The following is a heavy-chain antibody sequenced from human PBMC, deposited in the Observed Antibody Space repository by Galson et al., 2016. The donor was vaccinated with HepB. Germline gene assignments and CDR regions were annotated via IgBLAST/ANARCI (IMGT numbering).Heavy chain of an antibody. CDR3: ARQSGDTPLFVFDF. CDR2: IHPGDSDT. Sequence: QSGAEVKKPGESLKISCQGSGFRFANTWIAWVRQMPGKGPEWMGIIHPGDSDTRYSPSFQGQVTMSADKSISTAYLQWSSLQASDSAMYYCARQSGDTPLFVFDFWGQGTLVSVSS. D-gene: IGHD5-18*01. J-gene: IGHJ4*02. V-gene: IGHV5-51*01. CDR1: GFRFANTW.